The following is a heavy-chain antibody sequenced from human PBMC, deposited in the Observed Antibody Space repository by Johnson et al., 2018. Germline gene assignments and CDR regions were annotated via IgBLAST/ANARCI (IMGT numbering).Heavy chain of an antibody. Sequence: EVQLVEAGGGLVQPGGSLRLSCNASGLTFSTYAMNWVRQSPGKGLQWVSSLSGRGGTTEYADFVEGRFSISRDNSKNSLYLQMNSLRDEDTAVYYCASQPGGTQHWGQGTLVTVSS. CDR1: GLTFSTYA. D-gene: IGHD1-14*01. CDR3: ASQPGGTQH. J-gene: IGHJ1*01. CDR2: LSGRGGTT. V-gene: IGHV3-23*04.